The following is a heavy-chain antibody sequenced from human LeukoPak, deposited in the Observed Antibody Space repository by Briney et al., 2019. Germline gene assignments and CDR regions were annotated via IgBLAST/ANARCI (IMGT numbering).Heavy chain of an antibody. Sequence: PRGSLRLSCAASGITFSSHAMSWVRQAPGKGLEWVSVISGSGGSTDYADSVKGRFTISRDNSKNTLYLQMNSLRAEDTAVYYCAKALSYDFWSGYYDYWGQGTLVTVSS. J-gene: IGHJ4*02. D-gene: IGHD3-3*01. V-gene: IGHV3-23*01. CDR2: ISGSGGST. CDR1: GITFSSHA. CDR3: AKALSYDFWSGYYDY.